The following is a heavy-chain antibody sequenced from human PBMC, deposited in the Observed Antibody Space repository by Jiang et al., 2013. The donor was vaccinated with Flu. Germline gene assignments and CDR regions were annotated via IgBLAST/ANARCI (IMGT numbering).Heavy chain of an antibody. CDR2: ISWNSGSI. V-gene: IGHV3-9*01. CDR3: AKGSRNYDFWSGYYILGYFDY. J-gene: IGHJ4*02. D-gene: IGHD3-3*01. Sequence: EWVSGISWNSGSIGYADSVKGRFTISRDNAKNSLYLQMNSLRAEDTALYYCAKGSRNYDFWSGYYILGYFDYWGQGTLVTVSS.